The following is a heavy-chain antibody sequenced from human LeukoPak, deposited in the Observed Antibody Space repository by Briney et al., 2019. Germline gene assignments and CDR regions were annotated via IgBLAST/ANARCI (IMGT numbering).Heavy chain of an antibody. CDR1: GYTFTNYG. D-gene: IGHD2-15*01. J-gene: IGHJ4*02. CDR3: ASEVVVVAASPNFDY. V-gene: IGHV1-18*01. Sequence: ASVKVSCKASGYTFTNYGISWVRQAPGQGLEGMGWISAYDGHTNYAQKLQGRVTMTTDTSTSTAYIELRSLRSDDTAGYYCASEVVVVAASPNFDYRGQGTLVTVSS. CDR2: ISAYDGHT.